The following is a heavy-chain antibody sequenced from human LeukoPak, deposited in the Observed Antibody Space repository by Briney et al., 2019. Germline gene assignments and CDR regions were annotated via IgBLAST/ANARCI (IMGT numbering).Heavy chain of an antibody. J-gene: IGHJ4*02. V-gene: IGHV4-30-2*01. CDR2: IYHSGST. D-gene: IGHD2-2*01. Sequence: TLSLTCTVSGGSISSGGYYWSWIRQPPGKGLEWIGYIYHSGSTYYNPSLKSRVTISVDRSKNQFSLKLSSVTAADTAVYYCARAPKVVPAASDYWGQGTLVTVSS. CDR1: GGSISSGGYY. CDR3: ARAPKVVPAASDY.